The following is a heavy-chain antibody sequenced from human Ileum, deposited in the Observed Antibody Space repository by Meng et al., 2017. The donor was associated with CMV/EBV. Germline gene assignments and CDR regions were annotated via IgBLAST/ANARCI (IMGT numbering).Heavy chain of an antibody. J-gene: IGHJ6*02. Sequence: GGSLRLSCAASGFTVSSNYMTWVRQAPGKGLEWVSIIYTNDNTYYADSVKGRFIISRDNSKDTLYLQMNSLRAEDTAVYYCARRYWGAWGMDVWGQGTTVTVSS. V-gene: IGHV3-53*01. CDR2: IYTNDNT. CDR3: ARRYWGAWGMDV. D-gene: IGHD3-16*01. CDR1: GFTVSSNY.